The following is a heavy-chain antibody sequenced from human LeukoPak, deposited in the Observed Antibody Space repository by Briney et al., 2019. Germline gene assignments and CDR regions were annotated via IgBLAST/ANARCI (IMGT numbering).Heavy chain of an antibody. J-gene: IGHJ4*02. CDR1: GGSISSYY. CDR3: ARAYYSNYAPYYFDY. V-gene: IGHV4-59*01. Sequence: KPSETLSLTCTVSGGSISSYYWSWIRQPPGKGLEWIGYIYYSGSTNYNPSLKSRVTISVDTSKNQFSLKLSSVTAADTAVYYCARAYYSNYAPYYFDYWGQGTLVTVSS. CDR2: IYYSGST. D-gene: IGHD4-11*01.